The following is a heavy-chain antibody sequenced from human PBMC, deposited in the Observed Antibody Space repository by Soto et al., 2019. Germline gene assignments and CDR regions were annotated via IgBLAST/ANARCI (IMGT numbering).Heavy chain of an antibody. D-gene: IGHD3-9*01. CDR1: GLTFGSYW. Sequence: GGSLRLSCAASGLTFGSYWMSWVSQAPGKGLEWVGFIKSKAYGGTTEYAASVKGRFTISRDDSKSIAYLQMNSLKTEDTSVYYCTRHYDILSCYHCPSGLRGQGTLVTLSS. CDR3: TRHYDILSCYHCPSGL. V-gene: IGHV3-49*04. J-gene: IGHJ4*03. CDR2: IKSKAYGGTT.